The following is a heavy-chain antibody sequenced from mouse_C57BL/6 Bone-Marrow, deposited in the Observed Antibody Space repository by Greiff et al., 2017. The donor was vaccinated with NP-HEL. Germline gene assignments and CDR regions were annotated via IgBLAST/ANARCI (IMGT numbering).Heavy chain of an antibody. CDR2: ISYDGRN. CDR3: AILLRYYFDY. CDR1: GYSITSGYY. Sequence: EVKLVESGPGLVKPSQSLSLTCSVTGYSITSGYYWNWIRQFPGNKLEWMGYISYDGRNNYNPSLTNRIFITRDTSKNQFFLKLNSVTTEDTATYYCAILLRYYFDYWGQGTTLTVSS. J-gene: IGHJ2*01. V-gene: IGHV3-6*01. D-gene: IGHD1-1*01.